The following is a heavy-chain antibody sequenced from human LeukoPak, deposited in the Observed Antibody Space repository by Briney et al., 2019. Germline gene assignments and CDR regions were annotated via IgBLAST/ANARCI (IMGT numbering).Heavy chain of an antibody. D-gene: IGHD2-8*01. J-gene: IGHJ5*02. CDR1: GFTFSDSA. V-gene: IGHV3-73*01. CDR3: TTPNEGNWFDP. Sequence: GGSLRLSCAASGFTFSDSAIHWVRQASGKGLEWVGRIRDKGYGHPTAYAASVKGRFTLSRDDSKNTAYLQMNSLKTEDTALYYCTTPNEGNWFDPWGQGTLVTVSS. CDR2: IRDKGYGHPT.